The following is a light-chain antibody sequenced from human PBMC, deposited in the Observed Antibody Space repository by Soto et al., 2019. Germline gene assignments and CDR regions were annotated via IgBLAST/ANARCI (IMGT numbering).Light chain of an antibody. CDR1: QRVSGTY. Sequence: EIAVTQSPGTLSLSPGERVTLSCRASQRVSGTYLSWYQQKPGQAPRLLISGASNRATGIPDRFSGSGSGTDFTLTISRLEPEDFAVYYCQHYGSSQWTFGQGTRVEIK. J-gene: IGKJ1*01. V-gene: IGKV3-20*01. CDR3: QHYGSSQWT. CDR2: GAS.